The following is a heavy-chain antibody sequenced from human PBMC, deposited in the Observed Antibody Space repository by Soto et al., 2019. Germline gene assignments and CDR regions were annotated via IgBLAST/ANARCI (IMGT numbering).Heavy chain of an antibody. CDR1: GDSISRSNYY. CDR3: ARGGQYYDMSTYYFDI. D-gene: IGHD3-16*01. J-gene: IGHJ4*02. V-gene: IGHV4-39*02. Sequence: QLQLQESGPGLVKPWETLSLTCTVSGDSISRSNYYWAWIRQPPGKGPEWVGSIYRNGDTYKTPSLKSRVTILVDTSRNEYSLQLSSVTATDTDIFYGARGGQYYDMSTYYFDIGGQGVVVTVSS. CDR2: IYRNGDT.